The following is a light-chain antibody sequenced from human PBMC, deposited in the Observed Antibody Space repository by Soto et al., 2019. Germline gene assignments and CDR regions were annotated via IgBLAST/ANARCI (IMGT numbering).Light chain of an antibody. CDR2: EVS. J-gene: IGLJ1*01. CDR3: CSYAGSSTFYV. V-gene: IGLV2-23*02. Sequence: QSVRTRPAYVSRSHGRSIPITNTGTSSDVGSYNLVSWYQQHPGKAPKLMIYEVSKRPSGVSNRFSGSKSGNTASLTISGLQAEDEADYYCCSYAGSSTFYVFGTGTKVTV. CDR1: SSDVGSYNL.